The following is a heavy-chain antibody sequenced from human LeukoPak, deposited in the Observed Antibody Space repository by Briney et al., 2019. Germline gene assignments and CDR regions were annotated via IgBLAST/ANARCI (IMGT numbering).Heavy chain of an antibody. CDR1: GFTVSSSY. Sequence: GGSLRLSCAASGFTVSSSYMSWVRQAPGKGLEWVSVIYSGGSTYYADSVKGRFTISRDNSKNILYLQMNSLRAEDTAVYYCARDKPSYALGAFDIWGQGTMVTVSS. D-gene: IGHD3-16*01. CDR2: IYSGGST. J-gene: IGHJ3*02. CDR3: ARDKPSYALGAFDI. V-gene: IGHV3-53*01.